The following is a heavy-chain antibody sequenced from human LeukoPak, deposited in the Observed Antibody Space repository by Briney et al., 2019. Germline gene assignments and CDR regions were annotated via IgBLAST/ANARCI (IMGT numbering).Heavy chain of an antibody. CDR1: GFTFSSYG. V-gene: IGHV3-30*02. CDR3: AKDWNQFGSGSHLDYMDV. D-gene: IGHD3-10*01. Sequence: GGSLRLSCAASGFTFSSYGMHWVRQAPGKGLEWVAFIRYDGSNKYYADSVKGRFTISRDNSMNTLYLQMNDLRVEDTAVYYCAKDWNQFGSGSHLDYMDVWGKGTTVTVS. J-gene: IGHJ6*03. CDR2: IRYDGSNK.